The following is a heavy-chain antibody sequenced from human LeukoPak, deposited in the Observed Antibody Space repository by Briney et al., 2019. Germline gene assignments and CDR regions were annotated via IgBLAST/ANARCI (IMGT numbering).Heavy chain of an antibody. CDR1: GFTFSSYA. J-gene: IGHJ4*02. V-gene: IGHV3-9*01. D-gene: IGHD3-10*01. Sequence: GGSLRLSCAASGFTFSSYAMSWVRQAPGKGLEWVSGISWNSGSIGYADSVKGRFTISRDNAKNSLYLQMNSLSTEDTALYYCAKAISGPMVRGVIDSWGQGTLVTVSS. CDR3: AKAISGPMVRGVIDS. CDR2: ISWNSGSI.